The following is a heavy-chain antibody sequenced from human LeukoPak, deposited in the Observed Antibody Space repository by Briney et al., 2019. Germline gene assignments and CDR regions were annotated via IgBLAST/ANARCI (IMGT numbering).Heavy chain of an antibody. D-gene: IGHD2-2*01. CDR2: IYNSGRT. CDR3: ARGHSNCSPTSCYFPSDY. J-gene: IGHJ4*02. Sequence: MTSETLSLTCTVSGDSISSYYWSWIRQPPGKGLEWIGYIYNSGRTNYNPSLKSRVTISVDTSKNQFSLRLHSVTAADTAVYYCARGHSNCSPTSCYFPSDYWGQGTLVTVSS. CDR1: GDSISSYY. V-gene: IGHV4-59*01.